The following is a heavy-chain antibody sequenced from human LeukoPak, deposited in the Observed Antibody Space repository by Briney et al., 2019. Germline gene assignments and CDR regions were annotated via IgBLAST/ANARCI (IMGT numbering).Heavy chain of an antibody. D-gene: IGHD6-19*01. J-gene: IGHJ4*02. V-gene: IGHV3-23*01. CDR1: GFTFSSYA. CDR2: ISGSGGST. Sequence: GGSQRLSCAASGFTFSSYAMSWVRQAPGKGLEWVSAISGSGGSTYYADSVKGRFTISRDNSKNTLYLQMNSLRAEDTAVYYCARGRSIAVAAFDYWGQGTLVTVSS. CDR3: ARGRSIAVAAFDY.